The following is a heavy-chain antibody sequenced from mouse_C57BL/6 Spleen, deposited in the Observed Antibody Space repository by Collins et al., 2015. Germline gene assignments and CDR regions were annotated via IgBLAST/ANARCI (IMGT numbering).Heavy chain of an antibody. J-gene: IGHJ2*01. V-gene: IGHV1-64*01. CDR3: ARSIYDGYYFDY. CDR1: GYTFTSYW. D-gene: IGHD2-3*01. Sequence: QVQLQQPGAELVKPGASAKLSCKASGYTFTSYWMHWVKQRPGQGLEWIGMIHPNSGSTNYNEKFKSKATLTVDKSSSTAYMQLSSLTSEDSAVYYCARSIYDGYYFDYWGQGTTLTVSS. CDR2: IHPNSGST.